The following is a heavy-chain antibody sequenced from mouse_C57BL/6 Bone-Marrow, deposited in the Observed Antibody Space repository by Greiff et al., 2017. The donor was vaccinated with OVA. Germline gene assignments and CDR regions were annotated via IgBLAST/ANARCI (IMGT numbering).Heavy chain of an antibody. Sequence: VQGVESGAELARPGASVKLSCKASGYTFTSSGISWVKQRTGQGLEWIGEIYPRSGNTYYNEKFTGKATLPADTSSSTAYMALRSLTSEDSAFYFCASLLPEATRPFAYWGQGTLVTVSA. D-gene: IGHD1-1*01. CDR3: ASLLPEATRPFAY. J-gene: IGHJ3*01. V-gene: IGHV1-81*01. CDR2: IYPRSGNT. CDR1: GYTFTSSG.